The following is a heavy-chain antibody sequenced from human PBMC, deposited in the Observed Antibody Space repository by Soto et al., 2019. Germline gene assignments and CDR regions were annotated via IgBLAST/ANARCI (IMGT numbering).Heavy chain of an antibody. J-gene: IGHJ4*02. Sequence: PSQTLSLTCAISGDSVSSNSAAWNWIRQSPSRGLEWLGRTYYRSKWYNDYAVSVKSRITINPDTSKNQFSLQLNSVTPEDTAVYYCARTTIFGVVITHYFDYWGQGTLVTVSS. CDR2: TYYRSKWYN. CDR3: ARTTIFGVVITHYFDY. V-gene: IGHV6-1*01. CDR1: GDSVSSNSAA. D-gene: IGHD3-3*01.